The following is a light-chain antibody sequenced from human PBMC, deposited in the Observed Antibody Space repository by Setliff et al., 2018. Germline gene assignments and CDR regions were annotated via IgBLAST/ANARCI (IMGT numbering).Light chain of an antibody. Sequence: QSALAQPASVSGSPGQSITISCTGTSSDVGVYNSVSWYQQYPGKAPKLMIYEVSNRPSGISSRFSGSKSGNTASLTISGLQAEDEADYYCSSHTTSSTWVFGGGTKVTV. V-gene: IGLV2-14*01. CDR3: SSHTTSSTWV. J-gene: IGLJ3*02. CDR2: EVS. CDR1: SSDVGVYNS.